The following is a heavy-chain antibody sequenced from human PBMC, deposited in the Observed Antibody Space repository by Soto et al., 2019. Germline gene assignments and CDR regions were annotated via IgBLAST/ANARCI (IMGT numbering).Heavy chain of an antibody. CDR1: GFTFSNAW. V-gene: IGHV3-15*01. CDR3: TTDFEDIVATILDY. Sequence: EVQLVESGGGLVKPGGSHRLSCAASGFTFSNAWMSWVRQAPGKGLEWVGRIKSKTDGGTTDYAAPVKRRFTISRDDSKNTLYLQMNSLKTEDTAVYYCTTDFEDIVATILDYWGQGTLVTVSS. CDR2: IKSKTDGGTT. J-gene: IGHJ4*02. D-gene: IGHD5-12*01.